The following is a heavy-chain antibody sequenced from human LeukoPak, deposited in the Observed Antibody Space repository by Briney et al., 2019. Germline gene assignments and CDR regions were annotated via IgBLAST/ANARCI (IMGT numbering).Heavy chain of an antibody. D-gene: IGHD2-15*01. CDR1: GYDFTTNY. CDR3: AKGYCTGASCYVLDS. Sequence: RSGASVKVSCKASGYDFTTNYIHWVRQAPGQGLEWMGTINPSVSSTTYGQRFRGRVTMTRDTSTATVYMDLGSLTSEDTAIYYCAKGYCTGASCYVLDSWGQGTLVTVSP. CDR2: INPSVSST. J-gene: IGHJ4*02. V-gene: IGHV1-46*01.